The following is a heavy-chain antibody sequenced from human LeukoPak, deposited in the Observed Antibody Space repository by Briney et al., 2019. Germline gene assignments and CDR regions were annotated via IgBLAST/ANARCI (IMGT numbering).Heavy chain of an antibody. Sequence: GESLEISFKASGYRFTTYWISWGRQMPGKGLEGMGTIDPSECYTNYSPSFQGHVTISADKSISTAYLQWSSLKASDTAIYYCARRQLPDAFDIWGQGTMVSVSS. J-gene: IGHJ3*02. D-gene: IGHD2-2*01. CDR3: ARRQLPDAFDI. V-gene: IGHV5-10-1*01. CDR1: GYRFTTYW. CDR2: IDPSECYT.